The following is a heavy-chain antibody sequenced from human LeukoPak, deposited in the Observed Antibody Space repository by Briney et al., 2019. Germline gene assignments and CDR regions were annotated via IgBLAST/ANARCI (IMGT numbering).Heavy chain of an antibody. Sequence: TSSETLSLTCTVSGGSISSYYWSWVRQPPGKGLEWIGHIYDTGNTNYNPSLESRVTISVDTSKNQFSLRLTSVTAADTAVYFCARATPWLLPGYWGQGTLVTVSS. CDR1: GGSISSYY. J-gene: IGHJ4*02. CDR3: ARATPWLLPGY. V-gene: IGHV4-59*01. CDR2: IYDTGNT. D-gene: IGHD3-22*01.